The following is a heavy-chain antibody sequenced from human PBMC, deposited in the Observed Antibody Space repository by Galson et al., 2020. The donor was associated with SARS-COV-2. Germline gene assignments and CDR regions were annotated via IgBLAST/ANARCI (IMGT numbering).Heavy chain of an antibody. CDR1: GFTFSSYS. CDR2: ISSTSSYI. Sequence: ESLKISCAAPGFTFSSYSMNWVLQAPGKGLEWVSSISSTSSYIYYADSVKGRFTISRDNAKNSLYLQMNSLRAEDTAVYYCARDRGITEKTSGEYWGQGTLVTVSS. J-gene: IGHJ4*02. CDR3: ARDRGITEKTSGEY. V-gene: IGHV3-21*01. D-gene: IGHD1-20*01.